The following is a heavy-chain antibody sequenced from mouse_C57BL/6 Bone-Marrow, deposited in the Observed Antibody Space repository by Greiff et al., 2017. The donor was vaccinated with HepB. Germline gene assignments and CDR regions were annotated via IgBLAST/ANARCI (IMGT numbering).Heavy chain of an antibody. J-gene: IGHJ3*01. CDR1: GFSLTSYG. V-gene: IGHV2-5*01. CDR3: AKKGYYGSERFAY. CDR2: IWRGGST. D-gene: IGHD1-1*01. Sequence: QVQLKESGPGLVQPSQSLSITCTVSGFSLTSYGVHWVRQSPGKGLEWLGVIWRGGSTDYNAAFMSRLSITKENSKSQVFFKMNSLQADDTAIYYCAKKGYYGSERFAYWGQGTLVTVSA.